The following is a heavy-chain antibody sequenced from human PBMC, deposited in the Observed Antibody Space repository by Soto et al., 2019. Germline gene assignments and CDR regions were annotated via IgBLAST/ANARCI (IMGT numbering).Heavy chain of an antibody. CDR2: IRSKANSYAT. Sequence: GESLKISCAASGFTFSGSAMHWVRQASGKGLEWVGRIRSKANSYATAYAASVKGRFTISRDDSKNTAYLQMNSLKTEDTAVYYCTIPHYDILTGYLGHWGQGTLVTVSS. J-gene: IGHJ5*02. CDR3: TIPHYDILTGYLGH. D-gene: IGHD3-9*01. CDR1: GFTFSGSA. V-gene: IGHV3-73*01.